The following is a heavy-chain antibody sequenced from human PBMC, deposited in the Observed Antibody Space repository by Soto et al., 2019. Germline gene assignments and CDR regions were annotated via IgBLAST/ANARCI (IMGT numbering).Heavy chain of an antibody. D-gene: IGHD2-21*02. J-gene: IGHJ5*02. CDR3: ASIVVVTAWFDP. CDR2: ISYDGSNK. V-gene: IGHV3-30-3*01. CDR1: GFTFSSYA. Sequence: GSLRLSCAASGFTFSSYAMHWVRQAPGKGLEWVAVISYDGSNKYYADSVKGRFTISRDNSKNTLYLQMNSLRAEDTAVYYCASIVVVTAWFDPWGQGTLVTVSS.